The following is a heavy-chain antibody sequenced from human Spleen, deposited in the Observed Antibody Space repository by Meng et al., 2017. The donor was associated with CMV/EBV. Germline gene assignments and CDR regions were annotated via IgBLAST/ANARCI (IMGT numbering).Heavy chain of an antibody. J-gene: IGHJ4*02. CDR1: GFTCQTEG. V-gene: IGHV1-18*01. CDR2: ISAYNGHT. Sequence: SCKASGFTCQTEGVNWVRQAPGEGLEWMAWISAYNGHTKYAHKFQGRFNVTADTSTSTACMELRRLRSDETAVYYCTGGSGWPFFDYWGQGTLVTVSS. D-gene: IGHD6-25*01. CDR3: TGGSGWPFFDY.